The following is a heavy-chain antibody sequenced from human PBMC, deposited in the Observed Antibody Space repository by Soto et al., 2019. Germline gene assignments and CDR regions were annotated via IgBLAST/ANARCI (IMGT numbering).Heavy chain of an antibody. Sequence: QVQLVESGGGVVQPGRSLRLSCAVSGFTLSSYGIHWVRQAPGKGLEWVAFMSYDGNKKYYADSVKGRFTTSRDNSKNTLYLQMDSLRADDTAMYYCAKGLSVIQEWIIDGHWGQGTQVTVSS. CDR2: MSYDGNKK. CDR3: AKGLSVIQEWIIDGH. J-gene: IGHJ4*02. CDR1: GFTLSSYG. D-gene: IGHD5-18*01. V-gene: IGHV3-30*18.